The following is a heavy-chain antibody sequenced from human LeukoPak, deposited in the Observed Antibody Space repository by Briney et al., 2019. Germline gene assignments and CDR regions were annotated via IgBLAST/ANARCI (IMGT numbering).Heavy chain of an antibody. D-gene: IGHD3-10*01. CDR2: MNPNSGNT. V-gene: IGHV1-8*01. CDR1: GYTFTSYD. Sequence: ASVKVSCKVSGYTFTSYDINWVRQATGQGLELVGWMNPNSGNTGSAQQVQDRVTITMNTSISTYYLELSSLRSEDTAVYYCARIYYRRSDYHYYYMDVWGEGTTVSVSS. CDR3: ARIYYRRSDYHYYYMDV. J-gene: IGHJ6*03.